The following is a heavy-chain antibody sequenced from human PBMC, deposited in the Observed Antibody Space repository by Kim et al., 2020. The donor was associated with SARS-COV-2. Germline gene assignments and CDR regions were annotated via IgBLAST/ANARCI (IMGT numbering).Heavy chain of an antibody. CDR3: ARSGNGYNAFGI. CDR2: ISTSGASI. CDR1: GLTFTDYY. D-gene: IGHD5-12*01. Sequence: GGSLRLSCVASGLTFTDYYMHWVRQAPGQGLEWLSFISTSGASIFYADSVEGRFTISRDNAKNSLYLQMNSLRDEDTAVYYCARSGNGYNAFGIWGQGVLVTVSS. J-gene: IGHJ4*02. V-gene: IGHV3-11*01.